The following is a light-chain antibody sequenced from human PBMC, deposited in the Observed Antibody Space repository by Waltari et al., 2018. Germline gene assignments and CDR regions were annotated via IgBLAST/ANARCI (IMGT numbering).Light chain of an antibody. CDR1: QGINNY. CDR3: QQTTTNPLT. Sequence: DIQMTPSPSSLSAFVGDRVTITCRASQGINNYLAWYQQKPGKAPKFLISAASTLQSGVPSRFSGSGSGTYFTLTISNLQPEDVGTYYCQQTTTNPLTFGRGTTV. V-gene: IGKV1-27*01. CDR2: AAS. J-gene: IGKJ4*01.